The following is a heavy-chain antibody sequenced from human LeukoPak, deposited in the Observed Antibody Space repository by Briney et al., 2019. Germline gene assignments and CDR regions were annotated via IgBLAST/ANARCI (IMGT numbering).Heavy chain of an antibody. J-gene: IGHJ4*02. CDR2: ISSRGTTI. D-gene: IGHD1-1*01. Sequence: GGSLRLSCAASGFTFSDYYMSWIRQAPGKGLEWVSYISSRGTTIHYADSVKGRFTISRDNAKKSLYLQMSSLRAEDSAVYCWARGVDDCGQRHSDCWGGGRLVSVSS. CDR3: ARGVDDCGQRHSDC. V-gene: IGHV3-11*01. CDR1: GFTFSDYY.